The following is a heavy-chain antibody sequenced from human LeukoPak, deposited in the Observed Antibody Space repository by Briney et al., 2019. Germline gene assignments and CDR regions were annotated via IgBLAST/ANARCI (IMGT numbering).Heavy chain of an antibody. V-gene: IGHV4-39*01. CDR2: ISYSGNT. CDR3: ARHPGGSSWFEGPDC. Sequence: SETLSLTCSVSGGSISSGTYYWGWIRQPPGKGLEWIGTISYSGNTYYNPSLKSRVAIYIDTSKNQFSLKLNSVTAADTALYYCARHPGGSSWFEGPDCWGQGTLVTVSS. D-gene: IGHD6-13*01. CDR1: GGSISSGTYY. J-gene: IGHJ4*02.